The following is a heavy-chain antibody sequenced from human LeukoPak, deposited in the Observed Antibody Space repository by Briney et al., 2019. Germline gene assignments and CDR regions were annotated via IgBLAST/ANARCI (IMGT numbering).Heavy chain of an antibody. CDR2: IIPIFGTA. CDR3: ARGYAFTVRFDY. D-gene: IGHD3-10*01. J-gene: IGHJ4*02. Sequence: ASVKVSRKASGGTFSSYAISWVRQAPGQGLEWMGGIIPIFGTANYAQKFQGRVTITADESTSTAYMELSSLRSEDTAVYYCARGYAFTVRFDYWGQGTLVTVSS. V-gene: IGHV1-69*13. CDR1: GGTFSSYA.